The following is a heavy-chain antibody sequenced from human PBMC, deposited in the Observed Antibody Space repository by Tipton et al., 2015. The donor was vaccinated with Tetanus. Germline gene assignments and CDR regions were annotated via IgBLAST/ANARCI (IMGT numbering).Heavy chain of an antibody. CDR3: ARVKGGTREYYAIKY. V-gene: IGHV1-69*06. CDR2: INPIFGTK. D-gene: IGHD3-3*01. Sequence: QSGAEVKKPGASVKVSCKTSGYSFTRYGISWVRQAPGQGLEWIGSINPIFGTKTYAQKFQGRLTITADKSTSTAHMSLSGLRSEDTAVYYCARVKGGTREYYAIKYWGQGTLVSVSS. J-gene: IGHJ4*02. CDR1: GYSFTRYG.